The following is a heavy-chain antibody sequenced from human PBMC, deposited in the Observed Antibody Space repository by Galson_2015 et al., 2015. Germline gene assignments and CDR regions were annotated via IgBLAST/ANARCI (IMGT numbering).Heavy chain of an antibody. CDR3: ARYACGNNCSARRFDY. J-gene: IGHJ4*02. CDR2: ISHDGSDK. Sequence: SLRLSCAASGFTFSSYGMHWVRQAPGKGLEWVAVISHDGSDKYYADSVKGRFTISRDNSQKTLYLQMNSLRAEDTAVYYCARYACGNNCSARRFDYWGQGTLVTVSS. D-gene: IGHD4-23*01. V-gene: IGHV3-30*03. CDR1: GFTFSSYG.